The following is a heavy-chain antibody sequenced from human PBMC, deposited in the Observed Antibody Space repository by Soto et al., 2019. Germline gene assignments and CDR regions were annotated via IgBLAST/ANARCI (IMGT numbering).Heavy chain of an antibody. CDR1: GFTFSDSF. CDR2: ISTSGSNI. Sequence: QVQLVESGGGLVKPGGSLRLSCATSGFTFSDSFMTWIRQTPGKGLEWISFISTSGSNIYYADSVKGRFTISRDNAKNSLYLQMNSLRAEDTAVYYCARCHNWATYWYFDLWGRGTLVTVSS. D-gene: IGHD3-16*01. CDR3: ARCHNWATYWYFDL. J-gene: IGHJ2*01. V-gene: IGHV3-11*01.